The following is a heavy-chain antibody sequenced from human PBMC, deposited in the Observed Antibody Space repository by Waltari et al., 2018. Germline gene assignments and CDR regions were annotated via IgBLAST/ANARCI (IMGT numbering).Heavy chain of an antibody. D-gene: IGHD1-20*01. CDR1: GRTFSSYA. CDR2: IIPIFGTA. V-gene: IGHV1-69*01. CDR3: ARHESRIITGKRGGWFDP. Sequence: QVQLVQSGAEVKKPGSSVKVSCKASGRTFSSYAISWVRKAPGQGLEWMGGIIPIFGTANYAQKFQGRVTITADESTSTAYMELSSLRSEDTAVYYCARHESRIITGKRGGWFDPWGQGTLVTVSS. J-gene: IGHJ5*02.